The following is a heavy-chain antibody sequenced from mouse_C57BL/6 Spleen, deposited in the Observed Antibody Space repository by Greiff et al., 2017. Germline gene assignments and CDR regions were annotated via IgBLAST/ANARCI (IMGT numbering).Heavy chain of an antibody. Sequence: QVQLKESGPGLVAPSQSLSITCTVSGFSLTSYAISWVRQPPGKGLEWLGVIWTGGGTNYNSALKSRLSISKDNSKSQVFLKMNSLQTDDTARYYCASHYGSSYIYAIDYRGQGTSVTVSS. CDR2: IWTGGGT. D-gene: IGHD1-1*01. V-gene: IGHV2-9-1*01. J-gene: IGHJ4*01. CDR3: ASHYGSSYIYAIDY. CDR1: GFSLTSYA.